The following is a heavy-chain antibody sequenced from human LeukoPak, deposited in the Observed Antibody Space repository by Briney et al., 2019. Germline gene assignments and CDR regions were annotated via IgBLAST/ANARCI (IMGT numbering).Heavy chain of an antibody. D-gene: IGHD3-10*02. J-gene: IGHJ6*04. CDR3: AELGITMIGGV. V-gene: IGHV3-48*03. Sequence: PGGSLRLSCAASVFSFSSYEMNWVRQAPVKGLGWVSYISSRGSTIYYADSVKGRFTSSRDNAKNSLYLQMNRLRAEDTAVYYCAELGITMIGGVWGKGTTVTISS. CDR2: ISSRGSTI. CDR1: VFSFSSYE.